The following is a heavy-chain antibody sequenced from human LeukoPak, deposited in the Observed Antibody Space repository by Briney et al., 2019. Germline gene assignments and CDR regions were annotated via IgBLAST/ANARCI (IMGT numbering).Heavy chain of an antibody. CDR3: ARDGGMTSFDY. CDR2: IWYDGSNK. V-gene: IGHV3-33*01. D-gene: IGHD1-14*01. Sequence: PGGSLRLSCAASGFTFSSYGMHWVRQAPGKGLEWVAVIWYDGSNKYYADSVKGRFTISRDNSKNTLYLQMNSLRAEDTAVYYCARDGGMTSFDYWGQGTLVTVSS. J-gene: IGHJ4*02. CDR1: GFTFSSYG.